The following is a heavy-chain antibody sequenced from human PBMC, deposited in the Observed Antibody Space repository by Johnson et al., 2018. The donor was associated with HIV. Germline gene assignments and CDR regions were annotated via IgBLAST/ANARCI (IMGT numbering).Heavy chain of an antibody. D-gene: IGHD3-10*01. CDR1: GFIFSNYG. V-gene: IGHV3-30*02. CDR2: TRYDGNDN. J-gene: IGHJ3*02. Sequence: VQVVESGGGVVQPGGSLRLSCATSGFIFSNYGIHWVRQAPGKGLEWVAFTRYDGNDNYYADSERGRFTISRDKSTTTVYLQMNSLRADDTAVYYCAKSSSATYYGDAFDIWGQGTMVTVSS. CDR3: AKSSSATYYGDAFDI.